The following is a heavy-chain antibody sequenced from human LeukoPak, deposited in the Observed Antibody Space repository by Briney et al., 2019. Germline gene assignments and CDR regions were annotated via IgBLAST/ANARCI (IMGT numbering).Heavy chain of an antibody. J-gene: IGHJ4*02. CDR1: GGSVSSGSYY. CDR2: IYYSGST. D-gene: IGHD6-19*01. Sequence: SETLSLTCTVSGGSVSSGSYYWSWIRQPPGKGLEWIGYIYYSGSTNYNPSLKSRVTISVDTSKNQFSLKLGSVTAADTAVYYCARGLARGWYSYWGQGTLVTVSS. CDR3: ARGLARGWYSY. V-gene: IGHV4-61*01.